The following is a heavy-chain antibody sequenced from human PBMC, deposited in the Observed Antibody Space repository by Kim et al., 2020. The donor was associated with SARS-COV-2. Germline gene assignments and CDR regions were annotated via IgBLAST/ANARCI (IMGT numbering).Heavy chain of an antibody. CDR3: ARALKDILTGYYIGIDY. CDR1: EFTFSSCS. V-gene: IGHV3-21*01. CDR2: ISSTSDYI. D-gene: IGHD3-9*01. J-gene: IGHJ4*02. Sequence: GGSLRLSCEASEFTFSSCSMNWVRQAPGKGLEWVSSISSTSDYIYYADSVKGRFTISRDNAKNSLYLQMNSLRAEDTAVYYCARALKDILTGYYIGIDYLGQGTLVTVSS.